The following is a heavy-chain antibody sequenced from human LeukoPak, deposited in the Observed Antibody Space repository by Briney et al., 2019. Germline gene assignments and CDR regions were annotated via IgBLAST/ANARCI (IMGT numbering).Heavy chain of an antibody. CDR3: ARDLAGHYYGSGSSFDY. J-gene: IGHJ4*02. CDR2: IREDGSEK. Sequence: PGGSLRLSCAASGFTFSNYWMSWVRQAPGKGLEWVANIREDGSEKYYVHSVKGQFTISRDNAKNSLFLQMDSLRAEDTAVYYCARDLAGHYYGSGSSFDYWGRGTLVTVSS. D-gene: IGHD3-10*01. CDR1: GFTFSNYW. V-gene: IGHV3-7*01.